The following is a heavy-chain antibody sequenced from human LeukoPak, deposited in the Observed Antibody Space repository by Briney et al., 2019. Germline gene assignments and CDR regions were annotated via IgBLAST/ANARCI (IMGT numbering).Heavy chain of an antibody. D-gene: IGHD2-2*01. Sequence: SETLSLTCTVSGGSISSGSYYWSWIRQPAGKGLEWIGCIYTSGSTNYNPSLKSRVTISVDTSKNQFSLKLSSVTAADTAVYYCARVGDYCSSTSCLNWFDPWGQGTLVTVSS. V-gene: IGHV4-61*02. J-gene: IGHJ5*02. CDR3: ARVGDYCSSTSCLNWFDP. CDR2: IYTSGST. CDR1: GGSISSGSYY.